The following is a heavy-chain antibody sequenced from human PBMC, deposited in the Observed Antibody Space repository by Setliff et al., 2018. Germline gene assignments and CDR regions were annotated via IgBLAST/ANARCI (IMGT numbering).Heavy chain of an antibody. J-gene: IGHJ5*01. V-gene: IGHV5-51*01. Sequence: PGESLKISCKGSGYSFTDYWIAWVRQTPGKGLEWMGTIYPGNADTRYSPSFQGQVTISTDTSINTAFLQWNNLKASDTAIYYCLKGGWGATFHSWGQGTLVTVSS. CDR1: GYSFTDYW. D-gene: IGHD1-26*01. CDR2: IYPGNADT. CDR3: LKGGWGATFHS.